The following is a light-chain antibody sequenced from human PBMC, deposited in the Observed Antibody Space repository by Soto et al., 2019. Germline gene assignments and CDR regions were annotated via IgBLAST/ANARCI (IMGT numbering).Light chain of an antibody. CDR2: WAS. CDR3: QQYYTSPIT. J-gene: IGKJ4*01. CDR1: QKVLYSPHTKNY. Sequence: DIVITQSPASLAVSSGEMATITCRSSQKVLYSPHTKNYLDWYQQKPGQPPKLLIYWASTRESGVPDRFSGSGSGTDFTLTISSLQAEDVAVYYCQQYYTSPITFGRGTKVDIK. V-gene: IGKV4-1*01.